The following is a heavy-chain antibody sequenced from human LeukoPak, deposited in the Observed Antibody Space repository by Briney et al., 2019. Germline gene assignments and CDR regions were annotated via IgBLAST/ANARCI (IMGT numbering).Heavy chain of an antibody. J-gene: IGHJ6*03. CDR3: AKGCYYTLYYYYYYYMDV. CDR2: INPNSGST. D-gene: IGHD3-3*01. Sequence: ASVKVSCKASGYTFTGYYMHWVRQAPGQGLEWMGWINPNSGSTNYAQKFQGRVTMSRDTSISAAYMELSRLRSDDTAVYYCAKGCYYTLYYYYYYYMDVWGKGTTVTVSS. CDR1: GYTFTGYY. V-gene: IGHV1-2*02.